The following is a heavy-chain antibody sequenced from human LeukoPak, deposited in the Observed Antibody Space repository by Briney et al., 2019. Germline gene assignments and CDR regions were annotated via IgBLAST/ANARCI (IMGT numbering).Heavy chain of an antibody. J-gene: IGHJ5*02. CDR1: GGSISSGGYS. CDR3: ARVRSNWFDP. CDR2: IYHSGST. Sequence: DPSQTLSLTCAVSGGSISSGGYSWSWIRQPPGKGLEWIGYIYHSGSTYYNPSFKSRVTISVDRSKNQFSLKLSSVTAADTAVYYCARVRSNWFDPWGRGTLVTVSS. V-gene: IGHV4-30-2*01.